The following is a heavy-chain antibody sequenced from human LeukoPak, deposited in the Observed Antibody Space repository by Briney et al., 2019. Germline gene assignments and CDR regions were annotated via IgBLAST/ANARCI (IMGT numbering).Heavy chain of an antibody. V-gene: IGHV3-21*01. D-gene: IGHD1-26*01. Sequence: KSGGSLRLSCAASGFTFSGSAMHWVRQAPGKGLEWVSSISSSSSYIYYADSVKGRFTISRDNAKNSLYLQMNSLRAEDTAVYYCARGPIGEGSGSYFGRIDYWGQGTLVTVSS. J-gene: IGHJ4*02. CDR1: GFTFSGSA. CDR2: ISSSSSYI. CDR3: ARGPIGEGSGSYFGRIDY.